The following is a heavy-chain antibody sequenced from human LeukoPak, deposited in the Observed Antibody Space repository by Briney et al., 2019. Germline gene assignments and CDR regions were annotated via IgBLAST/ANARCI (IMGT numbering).Heavy chain of an antibody. V-gene: IGHV3-11*04. CDR3: ARPLGYCSSTSCSPSSYYYYMDV. J-gene: IGHJ6*03. Sequence: PGGSLRLSCAASGFTFSDYYMSWIRQAPGKGLEWVSYISSSGSTIYYADSVKGRFTISRDNAKNSLYLQMNSLRAEDTAVYYCARPLGYCSSTSCSPSSYYYYMDVWGNGTPVTVSS. CDR1: GFTFSDYY. D-gene: IGHD2-2*01. CDR2: ISSSGSTI.